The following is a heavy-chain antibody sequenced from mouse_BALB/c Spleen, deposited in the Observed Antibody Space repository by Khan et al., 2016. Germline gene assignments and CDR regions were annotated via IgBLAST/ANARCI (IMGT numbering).Heavy chain of an antibody. D-gene: IGHD1-1*01. CDR2: INTYTGEP. Sequence: QIQLVQSGPELKKPGETVRISCKASGHTFTNYGMNWVKQAPGKGLKWMGWINTYTGEPTYADDFKGRFAFSLETSARTAYLQINNLKNEDTATYFCASPDYGSSRGFAYWGQGTLVTVSA. CDR1: GHTFTNYG. J-gene: IGHJ3*01. CDR3: ASPDYGSSRGFAY. V-gene: IGHV9-3-1*01.